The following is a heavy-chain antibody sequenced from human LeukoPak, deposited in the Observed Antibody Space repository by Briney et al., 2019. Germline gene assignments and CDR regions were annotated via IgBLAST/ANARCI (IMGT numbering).Heavy chain of an antibody. Sequence: GGSLRLSCAASGFTFSSYWMGWVRQAPGKGLEWVANIKQDGSEKYYVNSVKGRFTISRDNAKNSLYLQMNSLRAEDTAVYYCARDRGDGYSSSWGDYWGQGTLVTVSS. V-gene: IGHV3-7*01. D-gene: IGHD6-13*01. J-gene: IGHJ4*02. CDR1: GFTFSSYW. CDR2: IKQDGSEK. CDR3: ARDRGDGYSSSWGDY.